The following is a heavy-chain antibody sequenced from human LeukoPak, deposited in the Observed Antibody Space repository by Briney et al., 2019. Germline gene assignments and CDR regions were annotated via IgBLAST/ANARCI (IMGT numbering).Heavy chain of an antibody. CDR2: ISSSSSYI. J-gene: IGHJ3*02. CDR1: GFTFCSYS. V-gene: IGHV3-21*01. Sequence: GGSLRLSCAASGFTFCSYSMNWVRQAPGKGLEWVSSISSSSSYIYYADSVKGRFTISRDNAKNSLYLQMNSLRAEDTAVYYCARDHADAFDIWGQGTMVTVSS. CDR3: ARDHADAFDI.